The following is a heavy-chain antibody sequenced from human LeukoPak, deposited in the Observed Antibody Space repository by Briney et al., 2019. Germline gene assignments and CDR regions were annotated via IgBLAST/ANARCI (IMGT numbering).Heavy chain of an antibody. CDR1: GFTFTSSA. Sequence: SVKVSCKASGFTFTSSAVQWVRQARGQRLEWIGWIVVGSGNTNYAQKFQERVTITRDMSTSTAYMELSSLKSEDTAVYYCAALESRRGPTVTDYWGQGTLVTVSS. CDR3: AALESRRGPTVTDY. J-gene: IGHJ4*02. D-gene: IGHD4-17*01. V-gene: IGHV1-58*01. CDR2: IVVGSGNT.